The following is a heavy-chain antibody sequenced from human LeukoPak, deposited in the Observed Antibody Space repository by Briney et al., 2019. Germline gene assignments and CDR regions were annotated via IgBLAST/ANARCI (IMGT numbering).Heavy chain of an antibody. CDR3: AREAVYDFWSGTPWGLYMDV. Sequence: SETLSLTCAVYGGSLSGYYWSWVRQPPGKGLEWIGEIHHSGTTNYNPSLKSRVTISVDTSKNQFSLKLSSVTAADTAVYYCAREAVYDFWSGTPWGLYMDVWGKGTTVTVSS. CDR1: GGSLSGYY. V-gene: IGHV4-34*01. D-gene: IGHD3-3*01. CDR2: IHHSGTT. J-gene: IGHJ6*03.